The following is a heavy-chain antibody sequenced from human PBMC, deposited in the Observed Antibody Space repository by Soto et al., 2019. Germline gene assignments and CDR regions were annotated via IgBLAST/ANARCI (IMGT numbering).Heavy chain of an antibody. Sequence: SETLSLTCTVSGGSISSYYWSWIRQPPGKGLEWIGYIYYSGSTNYNPSLKSRVTISVDTSKNQFSLKLSSVTAADTAVYYCASYTVVTNFDYWGQGTLVTVS. V-gene: IGHV4-59*01. CDR2: IYYSGST. CDR1: GGSISSYY. J-gene: IGHJ4*02. CDR3: ASYTVVTNFDY. D-gene: IGHD2-15*01.